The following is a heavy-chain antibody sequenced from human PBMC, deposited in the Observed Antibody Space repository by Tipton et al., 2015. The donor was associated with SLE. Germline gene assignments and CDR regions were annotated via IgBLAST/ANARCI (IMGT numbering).Heavy chain of an antibody. J-gene: IGHJ4*02. CDR2: VSPSGDT. Sequence: TLSLTCTVSGYSISTGFYWGWIRQPPGKGLDWIGHVSPSGDTNYNPSLESRVTISRDTPHHQFSLKLNSVTAADTAIYYCATRYYDYIWGGSRKYFFDYWGQGALVTVSS. D-gene: IGHD3-16*01. CDR1: GYSISTGFY. V-gene: IGHV4-38-2*02. CDR3: ATRYYDYIWGGSRKYFFDY.